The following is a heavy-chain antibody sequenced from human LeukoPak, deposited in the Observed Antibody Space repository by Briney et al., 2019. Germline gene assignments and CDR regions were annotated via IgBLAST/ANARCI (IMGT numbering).Heavy chain of an antibody. Sequence: GASVKVSCKASGYTFTSYYMHWVRQAPGQGLEWMGIINPSGGSTSYAQKFQGRVTMTRDTSISTAYMELSRLRSDDTAVYYCARQGSWYPGVFDYWGQGTLVTVSS. CDR1: GYTFTSYY. D-gene: IGHD6-13*01. V-gene: IGHV1-46*01. J-gene: IGHJ4*02. CDR3: ARQGSWYPGVFDY. CDR2: INPSGGST.